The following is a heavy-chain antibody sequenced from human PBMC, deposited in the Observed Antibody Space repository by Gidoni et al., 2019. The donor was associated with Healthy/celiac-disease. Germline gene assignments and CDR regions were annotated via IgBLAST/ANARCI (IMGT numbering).Heavy chain of an antibody. J-gene: IGHJ4*02. CDR2: ISGSGGST. Sequence: EVQLLESGGGLVQPGGSLRLSCAVSGFTFSSYAMSWVRQAPGKGLEWVSAISGSGGSTYYADSVKGQFTISRDNSKNTLYLQMNSLRAEDTAVYYCAKDLVTRIAAALFSGPFDYWGQGTLVTVSS. CDR3: AKDLVTRIAAALFSGPFDY. CDR1: GFTFSSYA. V-gene: IGHV3-23*01. D-gene: IGHD6-13*01.